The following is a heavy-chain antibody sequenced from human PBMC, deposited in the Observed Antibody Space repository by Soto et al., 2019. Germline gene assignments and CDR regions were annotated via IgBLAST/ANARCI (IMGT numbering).Heavy chain of an antibody. CDR3: ARDGWLLWFGDPGDY. V-gene: IGHV1-18*01. J-gene: IGHJ4*02. D-gene: IGHD3-10*01. CDR2: ISAYNGNT. Sequence: QVQLVQSGAEVKKPGASVKVSCKASGYTFTSYGISWVRQAPGQGLGWMGWISAYNGNTNYAQKLQGRVPMTTDTSTSTAYMELRSLRSDDTAVYYCARDGWLLWFGDPGDYWGQGTLVTVSS. CDR1: GYTFTSYG.